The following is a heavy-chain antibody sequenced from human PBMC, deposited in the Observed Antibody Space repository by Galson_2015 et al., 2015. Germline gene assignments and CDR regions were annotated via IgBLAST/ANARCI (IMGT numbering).Heavy chain of an antibody. CDR2: VSSGSSST. CDR3: ARDGTVMAHGMDV. J-gene: IGHJ6*02. CDR1: GFTFSRYS. D-gene: IGHD5-18*01. Sequence: SLRLSCAASGFTFSRYSMNWVRQAPGKGLEWVSYVSSGSSSTYYADSVKGRFTISKDNAKNSLYLQMNSLRDEDTAVYYCARDGTVMAHGMDVWGQGTTVTVSS. V-gene: IGHV3-48*02.